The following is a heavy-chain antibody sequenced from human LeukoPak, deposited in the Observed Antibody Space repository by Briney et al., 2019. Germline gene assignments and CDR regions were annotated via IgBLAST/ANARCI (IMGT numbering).Heavy chain of an antibody. CDR2: INPSGGGT. V-gene: IGHV1-46*01. Sequence: ASVKVSCKASGYTFISHFVHWVRQAPGQGLEWMGIINPSGGGTTYAQRFQGRVSMTSDTSTNTLYMELNSLTSEDTAVYYCANQGYDFWSGYSYYYYYYGMDVWGQGTTVTVSS. CDR1: GYTFISHF. CDR3: ANQGYDFWSGYSYYYYYYGMDV. D-gene: IGHD3-3*01. J-gene: IGHJ6*02.